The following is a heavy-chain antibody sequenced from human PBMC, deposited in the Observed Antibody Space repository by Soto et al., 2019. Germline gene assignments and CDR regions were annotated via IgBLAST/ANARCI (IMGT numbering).Heavy chain of an antibody. V-gene: IGHV1-2*04. D-gene: IGHD4-17*01. J-gene: IGHJ4*02. CDR1: GYTFTGYY. CDR2: LNPNSGGT. CDR3: ARDAVTVTTAYFDS. Sequence: QVQLVQSGTEVKMSGASVKVSCKASGYTFTGYYLYWVRQAPGQGLEWMGWLNPNSGGTKVAQKFQGWVTMTRDTPISTAYLELSRLRSDDTAVYYCARDAVTVTTAYFDSWGQGTLVTVSS.